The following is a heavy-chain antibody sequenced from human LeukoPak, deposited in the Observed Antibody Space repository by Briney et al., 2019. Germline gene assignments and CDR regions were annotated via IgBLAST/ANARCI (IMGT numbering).Heavy chain of an antibody. Sequence: GGSLRLSCAASGFTFSSYWMSWVRQAPGKGLEWVANIKQDGSEKYYVDSVKGRFTISRDNAKNSLYLQMNSLRAEDTAVYYCARRDYYGSGSYGGLEYYFDYWGQGTLVTVSS. CDR2: IKQDGSEK. J-gene: IGHJ4*02. CDR3: ARRDYYGSGSYGGLEYYFDY. CDR1: GFTFSSYW. V-gene: IGHV3-7*03. D-gene: IGHD3-10*01.